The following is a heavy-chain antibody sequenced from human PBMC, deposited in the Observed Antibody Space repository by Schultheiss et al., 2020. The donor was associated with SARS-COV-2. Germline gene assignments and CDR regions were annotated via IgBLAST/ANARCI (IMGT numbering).Heavy chain of an antibody. CDR1: GGSISSGGYY. V-gene: IGHV4-61*08. J-gene: IGHJ5*02. D-gene: IGHD2-2*01. CDR2: IYYSGST. CDR3: ARVVPAAGWFDP. Sequence: SETLSLTCTVSGGSISSGGYYWSWIRQPPGKGLEWIGYIYYSGSTNYNPSLKSRVTISVDTSKNQFSLKVNSVTAADTAVYSCARVVPAAGWFDPWGQGTLVTVSS.